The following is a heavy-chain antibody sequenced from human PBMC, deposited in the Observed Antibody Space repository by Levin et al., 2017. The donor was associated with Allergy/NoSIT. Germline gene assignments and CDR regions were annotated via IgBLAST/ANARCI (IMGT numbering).Heavy chain of an antibody. Sequence: SQTLSLPCSVSYASISSSSFSWGWIRQPPGKGLEWIGTIFYSGRTHYNPSLKSRVTMSLDKPEYQFSLKLTSVTAADTAVYFCAWTYSSSSTWFDPWGQGTLVTVSS. D-gene: IGHD6-6*01. V-gene: IGHV4-39*01. CDR1: YASISSSSFS. CDR3: AWTYSSSSTWFDP. J-gene: IGHJ5*02. CDR2: IFYSGRT.